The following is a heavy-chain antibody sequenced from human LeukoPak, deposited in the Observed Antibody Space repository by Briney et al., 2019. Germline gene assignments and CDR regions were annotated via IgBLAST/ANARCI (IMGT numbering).Heavy chain of an antibody. CDR1: GFTFSSYW. J-gene: IGHJ6*02. CDR3: ARDRTLSGYGMDV. V-gene: IGHV3-7*01. Sequence: GGSLRLSCAASGFTFSSYWMSWVRQAPGKGLEWVANIKQDGSEKYYVDSVKGRFTISRDNAKNSLYLQMNSLRAEDTAVYYCARDRTLSGYGMDVWGQGTTVTVSS. CDR2: IKQDGSEK. D-gene: IGHD6-19*01.